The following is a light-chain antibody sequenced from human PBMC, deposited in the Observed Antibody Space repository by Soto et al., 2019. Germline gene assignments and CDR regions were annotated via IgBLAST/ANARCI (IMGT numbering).Light chain of an antibody. V-gene: IGLV1-47*02. J-gene: IGLJ3*02. Sequence: QPVLTQPPSVSGAPGQRVTISCTGGTSNIGAGYDVHWYQQLPGTAPKLLIYSNNQRPSGVPDRFSGSKSGTSASLAISGLRSEDEADYYCAAWDDSLSGPVFGGGTKLTVL. CDR3: AAWDDSLSGPV. CDR2: SNN. CDR1: TSNIGAGYD.